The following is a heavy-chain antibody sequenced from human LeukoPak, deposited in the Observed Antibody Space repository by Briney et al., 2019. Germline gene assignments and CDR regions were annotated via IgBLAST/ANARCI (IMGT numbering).Heavy chain of an antibody. V-gene: IGHV4-59*01. J-gene: IGHJ6*02. CDR1: GGSFSGYY. D-gene: IGHD2/OR15-2a*01. Sequence: PSETLSLTCAVYGGSFSGYYWSWIRQPPGKGLEWIGYIYYPGSTNYNPSLKSRVAISVDASKNQFSLKLRSVTAADTAVYHCARAPTWNYGMDVWGQGTTVTVSS. CDR2: IYYPGST. CDR3: ARAPTWNYGMDV.